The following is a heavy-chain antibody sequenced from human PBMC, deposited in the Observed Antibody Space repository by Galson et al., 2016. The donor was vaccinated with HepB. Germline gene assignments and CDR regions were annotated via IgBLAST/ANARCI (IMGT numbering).Heavy chain of an antibody. CDR2: ISSGGST. CDR1: GFTVSSNY. Sequence: SLRLSCAVSGFTVSSNYMSWVRQAPGKGLEWVSGISSGGSTYYADSVKGRFTISRDNSKNTVYLQVNRLRAEATAVYYCAKLYPRGYRGYDMKDFDCWGQGTLVSVSS. D-gene: IGHD5-12*01. CDR3: AKLYPRGYRGYDMKDFDC. V-gene: IGHV3-53*01. J-gene: IGHJ4*02.